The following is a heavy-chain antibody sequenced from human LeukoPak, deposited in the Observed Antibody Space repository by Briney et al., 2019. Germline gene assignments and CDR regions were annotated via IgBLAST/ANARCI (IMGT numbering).Heavy chain of an antibody. J-gene: IGHJ4*02. D-gene: IGHD3-10*02. CDR1: GFPFSDFS. Sequence: GGSLRLSCAPSGFPFSDFSMSWVRQAQGKGLEWISTTNSGGTTTYYAESVKGRLTISRDNFKNALYLQMSSLRVEDTAIYYCAKQSYARSLGEGGPGTLVTVSS. V-gene: IGHV3-23*01. CDR2: TNSGGTTT. CDR3: AKQSYARSLGE.